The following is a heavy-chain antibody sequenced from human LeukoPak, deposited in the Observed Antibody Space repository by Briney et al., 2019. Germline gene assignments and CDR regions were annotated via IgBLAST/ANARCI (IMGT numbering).Heavy chain of an antibody. D-gene: IGHD2-15*01. CDR1: GFTVSSNY. V-gene: IGHV3-53*01. CDR3: ARYGRTYYFDY. Sequence: AGGSLRLSCAASGFTVSSNYMSWVRQAPGKGLEWVSVIYSGGFTHYADSVKGRFTISKDSSNTTLYLQLTSLRAEDTAVYYCARYGRTYYFDYWGQGTLVTVSS. CDR2: IYSGGFT. J-gene: IGHJ4*02.